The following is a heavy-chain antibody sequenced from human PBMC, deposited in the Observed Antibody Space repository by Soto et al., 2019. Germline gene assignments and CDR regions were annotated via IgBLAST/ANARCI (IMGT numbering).Heavy chain of an antibody. CDR3: ASSSYYYDSSGYYSQIDY. D-gene: IGHD3-22*01. Sequence: PSETLSLTCTVSGGSISSYYWSWIRQPPGKGLEWIGYIYYSGSTNYNPSLKSRVTISVDTSKNQFSLKLSSVTAADTAVYYCASSSYYYDSSGYYSQIDYWGQGTLVTVSS. CDR1: GGSISSYY. CDR2: IYYSGST. V-gene: IGHV4-59*08. J-gene: IGHJ4*02.